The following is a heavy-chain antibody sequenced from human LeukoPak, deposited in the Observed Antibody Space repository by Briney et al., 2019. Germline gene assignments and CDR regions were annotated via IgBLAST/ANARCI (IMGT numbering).Heavy chain of an antibody. CDR3: ARGRESWYYYDSSGSYYFDY. CDR2: IYYSGST. D-gene: IGHD3-22*01. V-gene: IGHV4-39*01. J-gene: IGHJ4*02. Sequence: SETLSLTCTVSGGSISSSSYYWGWIRQPPGKGLEWIGSIYYSGSTYYNPSLKSRVTISVDTSKNQFSLKLSSVTAADTAVYYCARGRESWYYYDSSGSYYFDYWGQGTLVTVSS. CDR1: GGSISSSSYY.